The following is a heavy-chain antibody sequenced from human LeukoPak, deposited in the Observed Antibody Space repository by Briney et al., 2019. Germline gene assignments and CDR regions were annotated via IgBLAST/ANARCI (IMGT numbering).Heavy chain of an antibody. CDR3: ASLYYYGSGKEYNWFDP. V-gene: IGHV4-34*01. Sequence: KPSETLSLTCAVYGGSFSGYYWSWIRQPPGKGLEWIGEINHSGSTNYNPSLKSRVTISVGTSKNQPSLKLSSVTAADTAVYYCASLYYYGSGKEYNWFDPWGQGTLVTVSS. CDR1: GGSFSGYY. J-gene: IGHJ5*02. CDR2: INHSGST. D-gene: IGHD3-10*01.